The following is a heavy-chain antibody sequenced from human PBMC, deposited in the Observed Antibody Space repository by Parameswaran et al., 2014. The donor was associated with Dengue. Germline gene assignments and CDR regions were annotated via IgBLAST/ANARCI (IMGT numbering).Heavy chain of an antibody. CDR3: ARDQAGYDILTGYYNPNWYFDL. D-gene: IGHD3-9*01. CDR2: INPSGGST. Sequence: WVRQAPGQGLEWMGIINPSGGSTSYAQKFQGRVTMTRDTSTSTVYMELSSLRSEDTAVYYCARDQAGYDILTGYYNPNWYFDLWGRGTLVTVSS. J-gene: IGHJ2*01. V-gene: IGHV1-46*01.